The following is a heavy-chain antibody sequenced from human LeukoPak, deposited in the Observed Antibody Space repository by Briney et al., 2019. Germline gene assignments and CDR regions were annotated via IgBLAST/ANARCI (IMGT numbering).Heavy chain of an antibody. D-gene: IGHD6-19*01. J-gene: IGHJ3*02. Sequence: SETLSLTCAAAGGSISSYNWSWIRQPPGKGLEWIGYIYYSGSTNYNPSLKSRVTISVATSKNQFSLKLSSVTAADTAVYYCARIAVAADAFDIWGQGTMVTVSS. CDR2: IYYSGST. CDR1: GGSISSYN. CDR3: ARIAVAADAFDI. V-gene: IGHV4-59*01.